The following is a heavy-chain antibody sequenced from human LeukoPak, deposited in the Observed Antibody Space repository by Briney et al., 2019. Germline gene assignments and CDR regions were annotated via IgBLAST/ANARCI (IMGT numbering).Heavy chain of an antibody. CDR1: GGSISSSSYY. Sequence: SETLSLTCTVSGGSISSSSYYWGWIRQPPGKGLEWIGSVYYSGSTYYNPSLKSRVTISVDTSKNLFSLKLSSVTAADTAVYYCARDYYDSGFDYWGQGTLVTVSS. CDR3: ARDYYDSGFDY. CDR2: VYYSGST. V-gene: IGHV4-39*02. D-gene: IGHD3-10*01. J-gene: IGHJ4*02.